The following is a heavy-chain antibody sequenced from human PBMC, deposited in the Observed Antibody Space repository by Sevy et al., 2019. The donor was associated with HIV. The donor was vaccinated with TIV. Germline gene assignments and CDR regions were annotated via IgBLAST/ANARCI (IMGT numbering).Heavy chain of an antibody. CDR2: ISFDGRNK. Sequence: GGSLRLSCSASGFTFSSYALLWVRQAPGKGLEWVSLISFDGRNKYYSDSVKGRFSISRDESKTTLFLQMESLRTEDTAISYCAGVGFSACTDGCYRRFDYWGRGTLVTVSS. J-gene: IGHJ4*02. D-gene: IGHD2-8*01. CDR1: GFTFSSYA. V-gene: IGHV3-30*04. CDR3: AGVGFSACTDGCYRRFDY.